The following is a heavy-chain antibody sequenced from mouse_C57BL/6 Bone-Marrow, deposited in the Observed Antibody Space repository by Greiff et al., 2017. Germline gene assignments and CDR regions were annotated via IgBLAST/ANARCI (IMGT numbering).Heavy chain of an antibody. Sequence: DVKLQESGTVLARPGASVKMSCKTSGYTFTSYWMHWVKQRPGQGLEWIGAIYPGNSDTSYNQKFKGKAKLTAVTSASTAYMELSSLTNEDSAVYYCTRSLYYGYDGDAMDYWGQGTSVTVSS. J-gene: IGHJ4*01. CDR1: GYTFTSYW. CDR2: IYPGNSDT. V-gene: IGHV1-5*01. CDR3: TRSLYYGYDGDAMDY. D-gene: IGHD2-2*01.